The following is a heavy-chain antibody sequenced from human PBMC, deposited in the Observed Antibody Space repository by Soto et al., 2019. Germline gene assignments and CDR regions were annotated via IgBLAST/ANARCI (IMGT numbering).Heavy chain of an antibody. J-gene: IGHJ5*02. Sequence: PSETLALTWSVSGGSISNYYWSWISQHPGKGLEWIGYIYYSGSTYYNPSLKSRVTISVDTSKNQFSLKLSSVTAADTAVYYCASSFGIYGSGSENWFDPWGQGTLVTVSS. CDR3: ASSFGIYGSGSENWFDP. CDR2: IYYSGST. CDR1: GGSISNYY. V-gene: IGHV4-59*06. D-gene: IGHD3-10*01.